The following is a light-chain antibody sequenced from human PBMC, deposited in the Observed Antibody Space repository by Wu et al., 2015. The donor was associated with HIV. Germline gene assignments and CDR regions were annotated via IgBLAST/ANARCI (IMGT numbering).Light chain of an antibody. CDR1: QGISNF. CDR3: QKYNSAPPLT. Sequence: DIQMTQSPSSLSASVGDRVTITCRASQGISNFLAWYQQKPGKPPKVLIYAASTLQSGVPSRFSGSGSGTDFTLTISSLQPEDVATYYCQKYNSAPPLTFGPGTKVDIK. J-gene: IGKJ3*01. V-gene: IGKV1-27*01. CDR2: AAS.